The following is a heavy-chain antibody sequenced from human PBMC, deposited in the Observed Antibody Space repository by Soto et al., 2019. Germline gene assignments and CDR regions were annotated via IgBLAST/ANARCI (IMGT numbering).Heavy chain of an antibody. V-gene: IGHV2-5*02. J-gene: IGHJ6*02. CDR2: IYWDDDE. CDR3: VRNWRYYGGDYYYGMDA. CDR1: GFSLNTGGVG. D-gene: IGHD3-10*01. Sequence: ITLKESGPTLVKPTQTLTLTCTFSGFSLNTGGVGVGWVRQPRGTAMEWLALIYWDDDERYRPSLRSRLNITKDTINNQVVITMTNMDPEDTATYYCVRNWRYYGGDYYYGMDAWGQGTTVTVSS.